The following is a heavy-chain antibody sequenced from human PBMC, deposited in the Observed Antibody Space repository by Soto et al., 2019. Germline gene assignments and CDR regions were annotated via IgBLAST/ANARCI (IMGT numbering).Heavy chain of an antibody. V-gene: IGHV3-11*01. J-gene: IGHJ4*02. Sequence: PGGSLRLSCAASGFTFSGYYMSWVGQAPGKGLEWVSYISSSGSTIYYADSVKGRFTISRDNAKNSLYLQMNSLRAEDTAVYYCARGGAAAGPYFDYWGQGTLVTVSS. CDR2: ISSSGSTI. D-gene: IGHD6-13*01. CDR1: GFTFSGYY. CDR3: ARGGAAAGPYFDY.